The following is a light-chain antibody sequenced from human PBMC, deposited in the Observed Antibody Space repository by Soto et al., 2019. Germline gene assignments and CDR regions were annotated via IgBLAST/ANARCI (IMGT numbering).Light chain of an antibody. CDR3: SSYTGSSTYV. Sequence: QSALTQQPSVSGSPGQSVTISCTGTSSDVGSYNRVSWYQQPPGTAPKLMIYEVSNRPSGVPDRFSGSKSGNTASLTISGHQAEDEADYYCSSYTGSSTYVFGTVSKVPV. CDR1: SSDVGSYNR. V-gene: IGLV2-18*02. CDR2: EVS. J-gene: IGLJ1*01.